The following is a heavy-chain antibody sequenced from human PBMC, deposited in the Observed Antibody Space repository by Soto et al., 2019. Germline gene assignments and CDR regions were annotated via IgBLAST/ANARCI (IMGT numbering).Heavy chain of an antibody. CDR3: TTAHYDFWSGYQDYYYYYYMDV. J-gene: IGHJ6*03. V-gene: IGHV3-15*01. D-gene: IGHD3-3*01. Sequence: GGSLRLSCAASGFTFSNAWMSWVRQAPGKGLEWVGRIKSKTDGGTTDYAAPVKGRFTISRDDSKNTLYLQMNSLKTEDTAVYYCTTAHYDFWSGYQDYYYYYYMDVWGKGTTVTVSS. CDR1: GFTFSNAW. CDR2: IKSKTDGGTT.